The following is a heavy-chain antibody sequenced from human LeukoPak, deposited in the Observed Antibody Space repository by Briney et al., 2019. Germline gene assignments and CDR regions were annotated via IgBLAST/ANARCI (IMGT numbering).Heavy chain of an antibody. D-gene: IGHD6-19*01. V-gene: IGHV3-33*08. Sequence: PGGSLRLSCAASGFTFSIYGMHWVRQAPGKGLEWVAVIWEDGTNIHYADSVKGRFTISRDNFKNTLYLQMNSLRDEDTAVYYCARPGYNSGWYEYWGRGTLVTVSS. CDR1: GFTFSIYG. J-gene: IGHJ4*02. CDR2: IWEDGTNI. CDR3: ARPGYNSGWYEY.